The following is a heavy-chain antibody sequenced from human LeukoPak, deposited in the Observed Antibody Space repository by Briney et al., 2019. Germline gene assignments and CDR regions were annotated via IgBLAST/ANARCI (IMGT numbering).Heavy chain of an antibody. CDR1: GFTFSSYW. Sequence: GGSLRLSCAASGFTFSSYWMSWVRQAPGKGLEWVANIKQDGSEKYYVDSVKGRFTISRDNAKNSLYLQMNSLRAEDTAVYYCARGPNMNIGYSSSGFDYWGQGTLVTVSS. V-gene: IGHV3-7*01. CDR3: ARGPNMNIGYSSSGFDY. D-gene: IGHD6-6*01. J-gene: IGHJ4*02. CDR2: IKQDGSEK.